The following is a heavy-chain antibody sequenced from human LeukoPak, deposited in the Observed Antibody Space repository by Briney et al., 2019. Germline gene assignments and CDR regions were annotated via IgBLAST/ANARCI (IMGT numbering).Heavy chain of an antibody. CDR2: IIPIFGTA. CDR3: ARWAAYDYVWGSYRNSGTFDY. J-gene: IGHJ4*02. CDR1: GGTFSSYA. D-gene: IGHD3-16*02. Sequence: SVKVSCKASGGTFSSYAISWVRQAPGQGLEWMGGIIPIFGTANYAQKFQGRVTITADESTSTAYMELSSLRSEDTAVYYCARWAAYDYVWGSYRNSGTFDYWGQGTLVTVSS. V-gene: IGHV1-69*13.